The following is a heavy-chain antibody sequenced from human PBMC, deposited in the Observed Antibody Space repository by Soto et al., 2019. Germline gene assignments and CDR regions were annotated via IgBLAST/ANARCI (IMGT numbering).Heavy chain of an antibody. J-gene: IGHJ4*02. Sequence: GGSLRLSSAASGFTFSSYGMHWVRQAPGKGLEWVAVISYDGSNKYYADSVKGRFTISRDNSKNTLYLQMNSLRAEDTAVYYCAKVGGYYDSSGYYDYWGQGTLVTVSS. CDR3: AKVGGYYDSSGYYDY. CDR2: ISYDGSNK. V-gene: IGHV3-30*18. D-gene: IGHD3-22*01. CDR1: GFTFSSYG.